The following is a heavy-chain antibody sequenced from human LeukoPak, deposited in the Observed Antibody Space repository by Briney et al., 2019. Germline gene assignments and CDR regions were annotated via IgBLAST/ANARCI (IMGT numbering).Heavy chain of an antibody. CDR3: ARDSSGYETDY. CDR1: GVSISSSNSY. J-gene: IGHJ4*02. CDR2: IYYSGNT. Sequence: SETLSLTCTVSGVSISSSNSYWGWIRQPPGKGLEWIGSIYYSGNTYYNASLKSRVTISVDTSKNQFSLKLSSVTAADTAVYYCARDSSGYETDYWGQGTLVTVSS. V-gene: IGHV4-39*07. D-gene: IGHD3-22*01.